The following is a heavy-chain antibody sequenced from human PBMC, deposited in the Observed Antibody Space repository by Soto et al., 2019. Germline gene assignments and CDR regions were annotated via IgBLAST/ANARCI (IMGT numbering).Heavy chain of an antibody. CDR3: ARGGRHDSSGYYLPFSGMDV. V-gene: IGHV1-18*01. CDR1: GYTFTSYG. Sequence: QVKLVQSGAEVKKPGASVKVSCKASGYTFTSYGVSWVRQAPGQGLEWMGWISAYKGNTNYAQKVQGRVTMTTDTPTSTGYMELRSLRSDDTAVYYCARGGRHDSSGYYLPFSGMDVWGQGTTVTVS. J-gene: IGHJ6*02. CDR2: ISAYKGNT. D-gene: IGHD3-22*01.